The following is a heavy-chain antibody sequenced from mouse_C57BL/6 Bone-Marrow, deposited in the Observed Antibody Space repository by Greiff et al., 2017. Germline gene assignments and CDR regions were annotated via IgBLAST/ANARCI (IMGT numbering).Heavy chain of an antibody. CDR3: ATDYGYDAWFAY. V-gene: IGHV1-59*01. Sequence: QVQLQQSGAELVRPGTSVKLSCKASGYTFTSYWMHWVKQRPGQGLEWIGVIDPSDSYTNYNQKFKGKATLTVDTSSSTAYMQLSSLTSEDSAVYYCATDYGYDAWFAYWGQGTLVTVSA. D-gene: IGHD2-2*01. CDR2: IDPSDSYT. J-gene: IGHJ3*01. CDR1: GYTFTSYW.